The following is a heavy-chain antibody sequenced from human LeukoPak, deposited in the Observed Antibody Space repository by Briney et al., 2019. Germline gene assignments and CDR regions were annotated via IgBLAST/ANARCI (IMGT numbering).Heavy chain of an antibody. CDR1: GGSFSGYY. J-gene: IGHJ4*02. Sequence: SETLSLTCAVYGGSFSGYYWSWIRQPPGKGLEWIGEINHSGSTNYNPSLKSQVTISVDTSKNQFSLKLSSVTAADTAVYYCARQGLPGLRYFDWLPLPFDYWGQGTLVTVSS. D-gene: IGHD3-9*01. CDR2: INHSGST. CDR3: ARQGLPGLRYFDWLPLPFDY. V-gene: IGHV4-34*01.